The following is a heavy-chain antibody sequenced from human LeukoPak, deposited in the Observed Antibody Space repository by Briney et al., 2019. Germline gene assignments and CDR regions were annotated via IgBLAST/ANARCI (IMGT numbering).Heavy chain of an antibody. V-gene: IGHV3-30*02. Sequence: GGSLRLSCAASGFTFSSYGMHWVRQAPGQGLEWVAFIRYDGSNKYYADSVKGRFTISRDNSKNTLYLQMNSLRAGDTAVYYCAKGRSNIVVVPAAMEVDYWGQGTLVTVSS. J-gene: IGHJ4*02. D-gene: IGHD2-2*01. CDR3: AKGRSNIVVVPAAMEVDY. CDR2: IRYDGSNK. CDR1: GFTFSSYG.